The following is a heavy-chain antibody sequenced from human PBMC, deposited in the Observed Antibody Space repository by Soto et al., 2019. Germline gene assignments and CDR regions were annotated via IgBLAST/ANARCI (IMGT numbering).Heavy chain of an antibody. D-gene: IGHD3-10*01. CDR3: ARQGFGEVHGLVDV. J-gene: IGHJ6*02. Sequence: QTLSLTCTVSGGSVTSGGHCWTWIRQHPGKGLESIGYIYYDGGTFYNPSLKSRVTISVDRSKNQFSLKLSSVTAADTAVYYCARQGFGEVHGLVDVWGQGTTVTSP. V-gene: IGHV4-31*03. CDR1: GGSVTSGGHC. CDR2: IYYDGGT.